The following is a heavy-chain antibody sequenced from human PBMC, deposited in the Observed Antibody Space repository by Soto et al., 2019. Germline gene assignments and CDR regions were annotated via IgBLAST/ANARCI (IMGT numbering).Heavy chain of an antibody. CDR2: TYYRSKWYN. CDR3: AVEYSSSNYYFDY. V-gene: IGHV6-1*01. J-gene: IGHJ4*02. CDR1: GDSVSANSAA. D-gene: IGHD6-6*01. Sequence: QALSLPFAISGDSVSANSAACNLIRHSPSRGLEWLGRTYYRSKWYNDYAVSVKSRITINPDTSKNQFSMQLNSVTPEDTSVYYCAVEYSSSNYYFDYWGQGTLVTVSS.